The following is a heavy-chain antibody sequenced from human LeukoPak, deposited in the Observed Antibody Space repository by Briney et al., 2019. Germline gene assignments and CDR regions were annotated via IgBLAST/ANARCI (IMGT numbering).Heavy chain of an antibody. CDR1: GGSFSGYY. V-gene: IGHV4-34*01. J-gene: IGHJ4*02. CDR2: INHSGST. Sequence: SETLSLTCAVYGGSFSGYYWSWIRQPPGKGQEWIGEINHSGSTNYNPSLKSRVTISVDTSKNQFSLKLSSVTAADTAVYYCARGMIVVVPAAIAFDYWGQGTLVTVSS. D-gene: IGHD2-2*01. CDR3: ARGMIVVVPAAIAFDY.